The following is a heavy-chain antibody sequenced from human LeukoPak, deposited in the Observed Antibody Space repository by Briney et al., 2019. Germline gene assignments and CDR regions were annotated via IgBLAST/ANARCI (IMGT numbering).Heavy chain of an antibody. J-gene: IGHJ6*03. V-gene: IGHV3-11*04. D-gene: IGHD3-10*01. CDR2: ISSRGSTI. CDR1: GFTFSDYY. CDR3: ARSLWSGDFGDDYMDV. Sequence: GGSLRLSCAASGFTFSDYYMSWIRQAPGEGLEWVSYISSRGSTIYYADSVKGRFTISRDNDKNSLYLQMNSLRAEDTAVYYCARSLWSGDFGDDYMDVWGKGTTVTVSS.